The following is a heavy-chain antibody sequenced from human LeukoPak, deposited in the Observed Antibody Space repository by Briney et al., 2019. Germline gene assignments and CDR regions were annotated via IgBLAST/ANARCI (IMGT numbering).Heavy chain of an antibody. CDR1: GYTFNSSY. V-gene: IGHV1-46*02. J-gene: IGHJ3*02. CDR2: INPSDDST. D-gene: IGHD2-15*01. CDR3: ARGRSSDI. Sequence: ASMKVSCKASGYTFNSSYMHWVRQAPGQGLEWMGIINPSDDSTRYAQKFQGRVTMTKDTSTSTVYMHLSSLSSDDTAVYYCARGRSSDIWGQGTMVTVSS.